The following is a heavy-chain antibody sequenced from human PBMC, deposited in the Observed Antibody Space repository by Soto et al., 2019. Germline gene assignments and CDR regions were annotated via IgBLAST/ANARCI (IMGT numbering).Heavy chain of an antibody. CDR2: MYPGDSET. V-gene: IGHV5-51*07. Sequence: LHISGEVPGDKVTSSRFSWEQYMPGKGLEWMGIMYPGDSETRYSPSFQGQVTMSADKSISTAYLQWSSLKASDSGMYYCERKYYYCAGTLDYSGQATFGTLSA. J-gene: IGHJ4*02. CDR1: GDKVTSSR. CDR3: ERKYYYCAGTLDY. D-gene: IGHD3-10*01.